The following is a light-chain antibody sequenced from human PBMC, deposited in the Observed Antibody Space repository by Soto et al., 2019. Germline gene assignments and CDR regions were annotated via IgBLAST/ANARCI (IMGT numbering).Light chain of an antibody. V-gene: IGKV3-20*01. Sequence: ESELKQSPGTVSLSPGDRATLSCRASQSVSDTYIAWYQQKPGQAPRLLIYGASSRATGMPDRFSGSGSGTDFTLTISRLEPEDFAVYYCQQYGSSPWTFGQGTKVEIK. CDR1: QSVSDTY. CDR3: QQYGSSPWT. CDR2: GAS. J-gene: IGKJ1*01.